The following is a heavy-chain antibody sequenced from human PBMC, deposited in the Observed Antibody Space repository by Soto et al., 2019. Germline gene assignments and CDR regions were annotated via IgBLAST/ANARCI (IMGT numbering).Heavy chain of an antibody. V-gene: IGHV3-23*01. CDR2: IGVSGDTT. Sequence: EVQLLESGGGLVQPGGSLRLSCAASGFTFSSYAMSWVRQAPGKGLEWVSAIGVSGDTTYYADSVKGRFTMSRDNSKNTLYLQMGSLRAEETAVYYCAKVRRFGELRSHYWGQGTLVTVSS. CDR3: AKVRRFGELRSHY. J-gene: IGHJ4*02. CDR1: GFTFSSYA. D-gene: IGHD3-10*01.